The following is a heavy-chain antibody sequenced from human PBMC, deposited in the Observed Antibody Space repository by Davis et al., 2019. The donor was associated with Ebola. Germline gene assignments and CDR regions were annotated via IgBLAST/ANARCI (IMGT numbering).Heavy chain of an antibody. D-gene: IGHD4/OR15-4a*01. CDR2: LNHSGST. Sequence: GSLRLSCPVHGGSSSGYYWSWIRQPPGKGLEWLGALNHSGSTNYNPSLKSRVTISVDTSKNQFSLKLSSVTAADTAVYYCARGRGAAYYYYGMDVWGQGTTVTVSS. V-gene: IGHV4-34*01. CDR1: GGSSSGYY. CDR3: ARGRGAAYYYYGMDV. J-gene: IGHJ6*02.